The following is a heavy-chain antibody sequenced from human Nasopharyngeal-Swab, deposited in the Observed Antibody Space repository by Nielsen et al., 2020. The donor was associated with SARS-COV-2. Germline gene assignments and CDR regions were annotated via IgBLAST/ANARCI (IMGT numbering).Heavy chain of an antibody. CDR3: AKDMAAGYFFDF. Sequence: GESLKISCAASGFAFSYYAMSWVRQAPGKGLEWVSGIGGSGASPYYADSVKGRFTISRDNSKNTVYLQMDSLRAEDAAIYYCAKDMAAGYFFDFWGQGTLVTVSS. D-gene: IGHD6-13*01. V-gene: IGHV3-23*01. CDR2: IGGSGASP. J-gene: IGHJ4*02. CDR1: GFAFSYYA.